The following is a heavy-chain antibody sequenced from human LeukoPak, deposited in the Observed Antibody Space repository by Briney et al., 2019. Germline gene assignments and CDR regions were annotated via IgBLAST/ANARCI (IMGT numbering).Heavy chain of an antibody. D-gene: IGHD4-11*01. Sequence: SETLSLTCTVSGGSISSYYWSWIRQPAGKGLEWIGRIYTSGSTNYNPSLKSRVTMSVDTSKNQFSLKLSSVTAADTAVYYCARVGGHALTTHDYYYYYMDVWGKGTTVTVSS. V-gene: IGHV4-4*07. CDR2: IYTSGST. CDR1: GGSISSYY. CDR3: ARVGGHALTTHDYYYYYMDV. J-gene: IGHJ6*03.